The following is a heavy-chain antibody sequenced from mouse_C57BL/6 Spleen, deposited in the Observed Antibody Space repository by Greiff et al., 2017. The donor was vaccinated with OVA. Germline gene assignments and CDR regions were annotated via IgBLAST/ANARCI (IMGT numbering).Heavy chain of an antibody. Sequence: EVQVVESGGGLVQPGGSLSLSCAASGFTFTDYYMSWVRQPPGKALEWLGFIRNKANGYTTEYSVSVKGRFTISRDNSQSIRYLRMNALRAEDSATYYCAICDPPMVAKDYYAMDYWGQGTSVTVSS. CDR1: GFTFTDYY. CDR2: IRNKANGYTT. V-gene: IGHV7-3*01. D-gene: IGHD2-3*01. J-gene: IGHJ4*01. CDR3: AICDPPMVAKDYYAMDY.